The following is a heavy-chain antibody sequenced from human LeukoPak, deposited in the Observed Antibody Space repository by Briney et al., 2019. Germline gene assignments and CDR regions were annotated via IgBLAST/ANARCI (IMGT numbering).Heavy chain of an antibody. CDR3: ARAETYYYDSSGYYFDY. D-gene: IGHD3-22*01. CDR2: ISSSSSYI. Sequence: PGGSLRLSCAASGFTFSSYSMNWVRQAPGKGLEWVSSISSSSSYIYYADSVKGRFTISRDNAKNSLYLQMNSLRAEDTAVYYCARAETYYYDSSGYYFDYWGQGTLVTVSS. V-gene: IGHV3-21*01. J-gene: IGHJ4*02. CDR1: GFTFSSYS.